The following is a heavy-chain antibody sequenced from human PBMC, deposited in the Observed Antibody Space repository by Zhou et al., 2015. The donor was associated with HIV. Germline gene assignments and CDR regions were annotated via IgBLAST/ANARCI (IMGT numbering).Heavy chain of an antibody. CDR1: GGTSTNYA. CDR2: IIPLLGTT. Sequence: QLQLVQSGAEVKKPGSSVKVSCRASGGTSTNYAVTWVRQAPGQGLEWMGAIIPLLGTTNYAQKFQGRVTITADESTSTAYMELSSLRSEDTAVYYCARRFSYGDPRYWYFDLWGRGTLVTVSS. J-gene: IGHJ2*01. V-gene: IGHV1-69*01. D-gene: IGHD4-17*01. CDR3: ARRFSYGDPRYWYFDL.